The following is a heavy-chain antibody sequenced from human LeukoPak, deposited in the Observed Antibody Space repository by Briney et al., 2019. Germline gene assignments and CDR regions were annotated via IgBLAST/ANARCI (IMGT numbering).Heavy chain of an antibody. D-gene: IGHD3-3*01. Sequence: GGSLRLSCEVSGFTFDDNGMNWVRQRPGKGLEWVSDINWNGGSTSYAASVRGRFTVSRDNARNLLYLQMTSLSVEDTALYYCARWKDMADFGSAYYPLDHWGQGTLVTVS. V-gene: IGHV3-20*04. CDR2: INWNGGST. CDR1: GFTFDDNG. J-gene: IGHJ5*02. CDR3: ARWKDMADFGSAYYPLDH.